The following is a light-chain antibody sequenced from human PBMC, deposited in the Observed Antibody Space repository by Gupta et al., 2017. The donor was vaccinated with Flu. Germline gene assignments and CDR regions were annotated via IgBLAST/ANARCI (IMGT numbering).Light chain of an antibody. CDR1: QSISSY. CDR2: AAS. V-gene: IGKV1-39*01. Sequence: DIQMTQSPSSLSASVGDRVTITCRASQSISSYLNWYQQKPGKAPKLLIYAASSLQSGVPSRFSGTGYGTDFTLTISSLQPEDFAPYYFQHIYSNPPVTFGGGTKVEIK. J-gene: IGKJ4*01. CDR3: QHIYSNPPVT.